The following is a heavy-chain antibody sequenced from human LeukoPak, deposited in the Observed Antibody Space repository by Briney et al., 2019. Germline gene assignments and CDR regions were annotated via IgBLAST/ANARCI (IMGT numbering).Heavy chain of an antibody. CDR1: GYTFVAYG. CDR3: ARASFDH. CDR2: ISTYNGNT. V-gene: IGHV1-18*01. Sequence: VASVKVSCKASGYTFVAYGINWVRQAPGQGPEWIGWISTYNGNTKYALKFQDRVTLTRDTSTTTAYMELKSLTSDDRAVYYCARASFDHWGQGTLVIVS. J-gene: IGHJ4*02.